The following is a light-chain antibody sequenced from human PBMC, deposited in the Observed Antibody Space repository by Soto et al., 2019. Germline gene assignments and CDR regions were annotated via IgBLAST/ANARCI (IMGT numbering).Light chain of an antibody. Sequence: DIQMTQSPSSLSASVGDRVTITCRASQSISGYLNWYQQKSGQAPKLLMYAASTLQSGVPSRFSGSGSGTEFTLTISSLQPDDFATYYCQQYNSYSPWTFGQGTKVDIK. V-gene: IGKV1-5*01. CDR1: QSISGY. J-gene: IGKJ1*01. CDR3: QQYNSYSPWT. CDR2: AAS.